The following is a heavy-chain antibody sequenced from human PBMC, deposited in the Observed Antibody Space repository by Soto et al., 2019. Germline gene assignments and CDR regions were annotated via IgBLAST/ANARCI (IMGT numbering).Heavy chain of an antibody. V-gene: IGHV4-30-4*01. J-gene: IGHJ4*02. CDR1: GGSISRGDYY. Sequence: PSETLSLTCTVSGGSISRGDYYWSWIRQPPGKGLEWIAYIYSSGSTYYNPSLKSRGTISVDSSKNQFSLNLSSVTAADTAVYYCARDYGSGSGGYWGQGTLVTVS. CDR3: ARDYGSGSGGY. D-gene: IGHD3-10*01. CDR2: IYSSGST.